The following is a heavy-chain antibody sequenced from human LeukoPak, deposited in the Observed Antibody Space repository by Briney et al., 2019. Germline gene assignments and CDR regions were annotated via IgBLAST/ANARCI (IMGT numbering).Heavy chain of an antibody. V-gene: IGHV3-30-3*01. CDR3: ARDSSGYANDAFDF. CDR2: LSYGGTNK. D-gene: IGHD3-22*01. J-gene: IGHJ3*01. CDR1: GFTFSDYA. Sequence: PGRSLRLSCAASGFTFSDYAMHWVRQAPGKGLEWVAVLSYGGTNKYYADSVKGRFTISRDNSKNTMFLQMNSLRAEDTAVYHWARDSSGYANDAFDFWGQGTMVTVSS.